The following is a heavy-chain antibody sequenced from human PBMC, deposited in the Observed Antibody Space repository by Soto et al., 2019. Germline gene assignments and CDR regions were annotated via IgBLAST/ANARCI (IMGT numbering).Heavy chain of an antibody. V-gene: IGHV4-59*02. D-gene: IGHD2-8*01. J-gene: IGHJ4*01. Sequence: SETRPVTKSVSGSSVGSYDGSLIRQPPGKGLEWIANIHYSGTTNYNPSLASRVTLSVDTSKNQFSLKMTSVTAADGAMYFCARYNSYAIDYWGRGTLVPVSS. CDR2: IHYSGTT. CDR3: ARYNSYAIDY. CDR1: GSSVGSYD.